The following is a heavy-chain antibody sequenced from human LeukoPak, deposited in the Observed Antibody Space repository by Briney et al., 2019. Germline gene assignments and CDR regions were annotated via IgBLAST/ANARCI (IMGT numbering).Heavy chain of an antibody. J-gene: IGHJ4*02. Sequence: SETLSLTCAVYGGSFSGYYWSWIRQPPGKGLEWIGEINHSGSTNYNPSLKSRLTISVDTPKNLLSLKVNSVTATDTALYFCASHRIAVAAIDYWGQGTLVTVSS. CDR3: ASHRIAVAAIDY. CDR2: INHSGST. CDR1: GGSFSGYY. V-gene: IGHV4-34*01. D-gene: IGHD6-19*01.